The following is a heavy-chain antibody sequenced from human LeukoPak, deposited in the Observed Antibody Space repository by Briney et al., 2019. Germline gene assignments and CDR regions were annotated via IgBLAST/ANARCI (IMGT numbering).Heavy chain of an antibody. CDR2: IYTSGST. V-gene: IGHV4-4*09. D-gene: IGHD2-21*01. J-gene: IGHJ4*02. Sequence: SETLSLTCTVSGASISSPYWSWIRQPPGKGLEWIGYIYTSGSTNYNPSLKSRVTISVDTSKNQFSLKLSSVTAADTAVYYCARHEGSLYSPYDYWGQGTLVTVSS. CDR1: GASISSPY. CDR3: ARHEGSLYSPYDY.